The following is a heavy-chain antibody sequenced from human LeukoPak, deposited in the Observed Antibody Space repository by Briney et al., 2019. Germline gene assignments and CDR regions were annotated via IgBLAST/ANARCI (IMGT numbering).Heavy chain of an antibody. CDR2: IWYDGSNK. Sequence: GRSLRLSCAASGFTFSSYGMHWVRQAPGKGLEWVAVIWYDGSNKYYADSVKGRFTISRDNSKNTLYLQMNSLRAEDTAVYYCQVAAAGIFDCWGQGTLVTVSS. CDR1: GFTFSSYG. D-gene: IGHD6-13*01. CDR3: QVAAAGIFDC. V-gene: IGHV3-33*01. J-gene: IGHJ4*02.